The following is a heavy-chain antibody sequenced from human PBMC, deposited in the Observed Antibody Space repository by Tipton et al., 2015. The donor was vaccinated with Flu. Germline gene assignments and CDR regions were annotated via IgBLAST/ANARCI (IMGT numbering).Heavy chain of an antibody. Sequence: SLRLSCAASGFTFSSYGMHWVRQAPGKGLEWVAVISYDGSNKYYADSVKGRFTISRDNSKNTLYLQMNSLRAEDTAVYYCAKDPWAPAAIWGHYYYGMDVWGQGTTVTVSS. CDR2: ISYDGSNK. CDR1: GFTFSSYG. J-gene: IGHJ6*02. D-gene: IGHD2-2*02. V-gene: IGHV3-30*18. CDR3: AKDPWAPAAIWGHYYYGMDV.